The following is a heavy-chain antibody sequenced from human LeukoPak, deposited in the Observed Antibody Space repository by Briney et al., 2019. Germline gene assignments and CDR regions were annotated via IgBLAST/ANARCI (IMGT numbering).Heavy chain of an antibody. V-gene: IGHV4-31*03. Sequence: PSETLSLTCTVSGGSISSGGYYWSWIRQHPGKGLEWIGYIYYSGSTYYNPSLKSRVTISVDTSKKQFSLRLSSVTAADTAVYFCARGVRIAVADPHLDYWGQGTLVTVSS. D-gene: IGHD6-19*01. CDR1: GGSISSGGYY. CDR3: ARGVRIAVADPHLDY. J-gene: IGHJ4*02. CDR2: IYYSGST.